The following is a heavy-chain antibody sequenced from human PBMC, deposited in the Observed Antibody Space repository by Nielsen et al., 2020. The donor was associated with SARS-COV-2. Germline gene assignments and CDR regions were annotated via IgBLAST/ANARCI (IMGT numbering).Heavy chain of an antibody. CDR2: ISSDGSEK. J-gene: IGHJ4*02. Sequence: SPILPLPASWFTFRTYGMHRVRQAPCKGLGWVAVISSDGSEKIYSASVKGRFTISRDNSKNTLYMQISSLRVEDTAVYYCARGSWDDWGQGTLVTVSS. CDR1: WFTFRTYG. CDR3: ARGSWDD. V-gene: IGHV3-33*05. D-gene: IGHD6-19*01.